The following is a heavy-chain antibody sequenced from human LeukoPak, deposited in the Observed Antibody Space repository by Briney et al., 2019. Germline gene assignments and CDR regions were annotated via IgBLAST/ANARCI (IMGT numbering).Heavy chain of an antibody. D-gene: IGHD3-22*01. J-gene: IGHJ6*02. Sequence: DSVKGRFTISRDNSKNTLYLQMNSLRAEDTAVYYCTRDRDYYDSRDYYYYGMDVWGQGTTVTVSS. CDR3: TRDRDYYDSRDYYYYGMDV. V-gene: IGHV3-30*07.